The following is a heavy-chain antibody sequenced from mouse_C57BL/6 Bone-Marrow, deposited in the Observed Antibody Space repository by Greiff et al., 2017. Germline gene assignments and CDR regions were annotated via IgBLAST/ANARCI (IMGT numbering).Heavy chain of an antibody. CDR3: ASCASFAY. CDR1: GYTFTSYG. J-gene: IGHJ3*01. V-gene: IGHV1-81*01. Sequence: QVQLKESGAELARPGASVKLSCKASGYTFTSYGISWVKQRTGQGLEWIGEIYPRSGNTYYNEKFKGKATLTADKSSSTAYMVLRSLTSEDSAVYFCASCASFAYWGQGTLVTVSA. CDR2: IYPRSGNT.